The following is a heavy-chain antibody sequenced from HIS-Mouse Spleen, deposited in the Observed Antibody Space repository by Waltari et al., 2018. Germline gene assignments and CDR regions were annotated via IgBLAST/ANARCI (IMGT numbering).Heavy chain of an antibody. V-gene: IGHV4-34*01. CDR1: GGSFSGYY. J-gene: IGHJ4*02. CDR3: ARGLAARFDY. Sequence: QVQLQQWGAGLLKPSETLSLTCAVYGGSFSGYYWNWIRQPPGKGLEWIGEINHSGSTNYNPSLKSRVTISVDTSKNQFSLKLSSVTAADTAVYYCARGLAARFDYWGQGTLVTVSS. CDR2: INHSGST. D-gene: IGHD6-6*01.